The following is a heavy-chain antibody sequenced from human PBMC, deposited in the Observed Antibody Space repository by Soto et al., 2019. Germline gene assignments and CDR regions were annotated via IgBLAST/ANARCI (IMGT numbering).Heavy chain of an antibody. V-gene: IGHV5-10-1*01. CDR1: GYTFTTFW. CDR3: ARLYCSSSTCDSWFDP. D-gene: IGHD2-2*01. CDR2: IDPRDSYT. J-gene: IGHJ5*02. Sequence: GESLKISCTGFGYTFTTFWISWVRQMPGRGMEWMGRIDPRDSYTNYSPSFQGHVTISIDKSISTAYLQSGSLKASDTAMYYCARLYCSSSTCDSWFDPWGQGTLVTVSS.